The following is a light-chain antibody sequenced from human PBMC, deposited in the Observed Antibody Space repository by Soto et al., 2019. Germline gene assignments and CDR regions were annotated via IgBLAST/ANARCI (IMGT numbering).Light chain of an antibody. CDR2: EVI. J-gene: IGKJ1*01. CDR3: MQSTQFPNT. Sequence: IVMTQSPLSLPVTPGEPASISCRSSQSLLHSDGKTHVHWYLQRPGQPPQLLIYEVIKRFSGVPHRFSGSGSGTDFTLKISRVEAEDVGVYYCMQSTQFPNTFGQGTKVDIK. CDR1: QSLLHSDGKTH. V-gene: IGKV2D-29*01.